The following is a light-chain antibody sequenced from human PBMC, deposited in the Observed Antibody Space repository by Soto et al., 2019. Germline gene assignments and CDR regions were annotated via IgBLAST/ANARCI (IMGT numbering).Light chain of an antibody. CDR2: AAS. CDR1: QGISSY. J-gene: IGKJ1*01. V-gene: IGKV1-8*01. Sequence: AIRMTQSPSSLSASTGDRATITCRASQGISSYLAWYQQKPGQAPKLLISAASILQTGVPSRFSGSGSGTDFTISISRLQPDDVATYYWQQCYTHWTFGQGTKVDI. CDR3: QQCYTHWT.